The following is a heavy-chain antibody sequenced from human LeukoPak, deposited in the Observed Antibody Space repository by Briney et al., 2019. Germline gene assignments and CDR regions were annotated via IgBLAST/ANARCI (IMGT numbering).Heavy chain of an antibody. Sequence: GGSLRLSCAASGFTDSSNYMSWVRQSPGKGLEWVSVIYSGGSTYYADSVKGRFTISRDNSKNTLYLQMNSLRAEDTAVYYCARGEKWELPYFDYWGQGTLVTVSS. CDR1: GFTDSSNY. D-gene: IGHD1-26*01. J-gene: IGHJ4*02. CDR3: ARGEKWELPYFDY. V-gene: IGHV3-53*01. CDR2: IYSGGST.